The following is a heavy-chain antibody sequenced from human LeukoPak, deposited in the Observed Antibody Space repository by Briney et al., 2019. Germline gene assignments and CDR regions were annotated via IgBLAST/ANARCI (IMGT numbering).Heavy chain of an antibody. J-gene: IGHJ4*02. Sequence: PSETLSLTCTVSGGSIGSSSYYWGWIRQPPGKGLEWIGSIYYSGSTYYNPSLKSRVTISVDTSKSQFSLKLSSVTAADTAVYYCAGTDVDTAMDTFDYWGQGTLVTVSS. CDR1: GGSIGSSSYY. V-gene: IGHV4-39*01. CDR3: AGTDVDTAMDTFDY. CDR2: IYYSGST. D-gene: IGHD5-18*01.